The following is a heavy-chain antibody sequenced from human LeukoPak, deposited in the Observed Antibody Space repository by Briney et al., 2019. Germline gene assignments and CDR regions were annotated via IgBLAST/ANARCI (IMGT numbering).Heavy chain of an antibody. J-gene: IGHJ4*02. D-gene: IGHD6-6*01. Sequence: GRSLRLSCAASGFTFSSYAMHWVRQAPGKELEWVAVISYDGSNKYYADSVKGRFTISRDNSKNTLYLQMNSLRAEDTAVYYCATSLDSSSSFDYWGQGTPVTVSS. CDR3: ATSLDSSSSFDY. CDR1: GFTFSSYA. V-gene: IGHV3-30*01. CDR2: ISYDGSNK.